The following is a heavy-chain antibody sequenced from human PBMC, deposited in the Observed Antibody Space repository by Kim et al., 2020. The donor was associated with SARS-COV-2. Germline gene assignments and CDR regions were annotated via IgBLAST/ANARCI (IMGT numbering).Heavy chain of an antibody. CDR3: ARALNPLGENQHNYYFDY. V-gene: IGHV4-34*01. CDR2: INHSGST. Sequence: SETLSLTCAVYGGSFSGYYWSWIRQPPGKGLEWIGEINHSGSTNYNPSLKSRVTISVDTSKNQFSLKLSSVTAADTAVYYCARALNPLGENQHNYYFDYWGQGTLVTVSS. D-gene: IGHD2-21*01. J-gene: IGHJ4*02. CDR1: GGSFSGYY.